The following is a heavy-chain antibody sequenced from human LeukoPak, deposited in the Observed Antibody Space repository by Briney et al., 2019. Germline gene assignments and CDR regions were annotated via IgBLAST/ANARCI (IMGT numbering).Heavy chain of an antibody. CDR2: IKQDGSDK. J-gene: IGHJ6*03. Sequence: GGSLRLSCAASGFTFSTYWTSWVRQAPGKGLEWVANIKQDGSDKFYVDSVKGRFTISRDNAKNSLYLQMNSLRAEDTAVYYCARDTSAAYCSGGSCRGWYFYYYYMDVWGKGTTVTVSS. CDR3: ARDTSAAYCSGGSCRGWYFYYYYMDV. D-gene: IGHD2-15*01. V-gene: IGHV3-7*01. CDR1: GFTFSTYW.